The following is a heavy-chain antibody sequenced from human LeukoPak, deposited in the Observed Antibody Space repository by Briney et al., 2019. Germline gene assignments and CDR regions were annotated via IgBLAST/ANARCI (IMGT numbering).Heavy chain of an antibody. D-gene: IGHD3-10*01. V-gene: IGHV3-7*01. Sequence: GGSLRLSCAASGFTFSSYWMTWVRQAPGKGLEWVANIKQDGSEKYYVDSVKGRLTISRDNAKNSLYLQMNSLRAEDTAVYYCARASCPPNWFDPWGQGTLVTVSS. J-gene: IGHJ5*02. CDR3: ARASCPPNWFDP. CDR2: IKQDGSEK. CDR1: GFTFSSYW.